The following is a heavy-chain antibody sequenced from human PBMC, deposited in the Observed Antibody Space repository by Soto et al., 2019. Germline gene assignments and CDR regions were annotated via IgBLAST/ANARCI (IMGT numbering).Heavy chain of an antibody. CDR3: ARGNGSSSPGEDYYYYYYMDV. CDR1: GGSISSYY. Sequence: PSATLSLTCTVSGGSISSYYWSWIRQPPGKGLEWIGYIYYSGSTNYNPSLKSRVTISVDTSKNQFSLKLSSVTAADTAVYYCARGNGSSSPGEDYYYYYYMDVWGKGTTVTVSS. V-gene: IGHV4-59*12. CDR2: IYYSGST. D-gene: IGHD6-6*01. J-gene: IGHJ6*03.